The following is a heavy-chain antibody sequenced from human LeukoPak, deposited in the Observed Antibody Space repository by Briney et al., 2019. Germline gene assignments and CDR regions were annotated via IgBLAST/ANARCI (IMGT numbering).Heavy chain of an antibody. CDR3: ASTGYYYDSSGYYYDDY. Sequence: PSETLSLTCTVSGGSISSYYWSWIRQPPGKGLEWIGYIYYSGSTNYNPSLKSRVTISVDTSKNQFSLKLSSVTAADTAVYYCASTGYYYDSSGYYYDDYWGQGTLVTVSS. V-gene: IGHV4-59*01. CDR2: IYYSGST. CDR1: GGSISSYY. J-gene: IGHJ4*02. D-gene: IGHD3-22*01.